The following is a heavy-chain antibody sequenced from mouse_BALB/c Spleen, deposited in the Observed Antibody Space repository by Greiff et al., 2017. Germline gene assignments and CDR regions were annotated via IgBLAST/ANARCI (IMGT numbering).Heavy chain of an antibody. CDR3: AREGLHYYGSSPYYAMDY. J-gene: IGHJ4*01. CDR1: GYSITSGYY. CDR2: ISYDGSN. V-gene: IGHV3-6*02. Sequence: VQLKESGPGLVKPSQSLSLTCSVTGYSITSGYYWNWIRQFPGNKLEWMGYISYDGSNNYNPSLKNRISITRDTSKNQFFLKLNSVTTEDTATYYCAREGLHYYGSSPYYAMDYWGQGTSVTVSS. D-gene: IGHD1-1*01.